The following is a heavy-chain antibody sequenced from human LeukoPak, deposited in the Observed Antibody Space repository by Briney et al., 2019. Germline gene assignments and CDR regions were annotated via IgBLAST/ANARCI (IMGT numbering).Heavy chain of an antibody. CDR3: APVGGEWELSY. Sequence: GGSLRLSCAASGFTFSSYSMNWVRQAPGKGLEWVSSISSSSSYIYYADSVKGRFTISRDNAKNSLYLQMNSLRAEDTAVYYCAPVGGEWELSYWGQGTLVTVSS. D-gene: IGHD1-26*01. J-gene: IGHJ4*02. V-gene: IGHV3-21*01. CDR2: ISSSSSYI. CDR1: GFTFSSYS.